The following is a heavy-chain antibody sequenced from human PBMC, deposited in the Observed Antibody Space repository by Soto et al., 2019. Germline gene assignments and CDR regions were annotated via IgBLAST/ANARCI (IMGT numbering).Heavy chain of an antibody. J-gene: IGHJ5*02. CDR1: GYTFTDYY. V-gene: IGHV1-2*02. CDR3: ARGLWDSMGFDP. D-gene: IGHD3-16*01. CDR2: LSPNTGGT. Sequence: ASVKVSCKASGYTFTDYYIHWVRQAPGQGLEWVGWLSPNTGGTDFAQQFQGRVTMTRDTSMSTAYMELSRLTLDDTATYYCARGLWDSMGFDPWGQGTLGTVS.